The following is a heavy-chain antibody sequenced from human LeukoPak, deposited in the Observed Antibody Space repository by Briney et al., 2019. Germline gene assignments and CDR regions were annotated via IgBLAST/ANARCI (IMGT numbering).Heavy chain of an antibody. J-gene: IGHJ4*02. CDR3: ARGTRIYGSGTD. CDR1: GGSFSGYY. V-gene: IGHV4-34*01. CDR2: INHSGST. Sequence: PSETLSLTRAVYGGSFSGYYWSWIRQPPGKGLEWIGEINHSGSTNYNPSLKSRVTISVDTSKNQFSLKLSSVAAADTAVYYCARGTRIYGSGTDWGQGTLVTVSS. D-gene: IGHD3-10*01.